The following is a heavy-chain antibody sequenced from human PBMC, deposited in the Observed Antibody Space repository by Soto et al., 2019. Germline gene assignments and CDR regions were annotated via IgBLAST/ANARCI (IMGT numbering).Heavy chain of an antibody. Sequence: SVKVSCKASGSGFIRSGIQWVRQAHGQRLEWIGWIVVASGQTNYAQNFRGRVAITRDTSTATAYIELTGLTSEDTAVYFCSADRPDIGVGWWVWGQGTMVTVSS. CDR3: SADRPDIGVGWWV. J-gene: IGHJ6*02. CDR1: GSGFIRSG. D-gene: IGHD2-15*01. V-gene: IGHV1-58*02. CDR2: IVVASGQT.